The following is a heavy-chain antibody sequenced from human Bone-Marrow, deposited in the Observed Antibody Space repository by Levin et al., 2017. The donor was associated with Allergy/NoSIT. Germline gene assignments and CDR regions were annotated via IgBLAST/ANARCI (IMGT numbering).Heavy chain of an antibody. CDR2: INPSGGST. CDR3: ARNRGHSYGTDYYYYGMDV. V-gene: IGHV1-46*01. Sequence: GESLKISCKASGYTFTSYYMHWVRQAPGQGLEWMGIINPSGGSTSYAQKFQGRVTMTRDTSTSTVYMELSSLRSEDTAVYYCARNRGHSYGTDYYYYGMDVWGQGTTVTVSS. CDR1: GYTFTSYY. D-gene: IGHD5-18*01. J-gene: IGHJ6*02.